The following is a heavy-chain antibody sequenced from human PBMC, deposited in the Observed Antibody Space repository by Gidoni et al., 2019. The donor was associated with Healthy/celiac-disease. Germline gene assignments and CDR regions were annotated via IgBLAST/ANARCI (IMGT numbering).Heavy chain of an antibody. CDR3: AHTSTYHPSAFDI. J-gene: IGHJ3*02. D-gene: IGHD2-2*01. Sequence: QITLKESGPTLVKPTQTLTLTCPFSGFSLSTSGVGVGWIRQPPGKALEWLALLYWDDDQRYSPSLKSRLTITKDTSKNQVVLRMTNMDHVDTASYSCAHTSTYHPSAFDIWGQGTMVTVSS. CDR2: LYWDDDQ. CDR1: GFSLSTSGVG. V-gene: IGHV2-5*02.